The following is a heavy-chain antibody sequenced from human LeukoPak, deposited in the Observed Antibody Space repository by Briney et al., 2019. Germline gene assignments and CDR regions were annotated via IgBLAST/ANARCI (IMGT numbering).Heavy chain of an antibody. V-gene: IGHV3-23*01. Sequence: GGSLRLSCAASGFTFSSYALSWVRQAPGMGLQWVSAISHTGGSTYYADSVKGRFTISRDNSKNTLFLQMNSLRAEDTAVYYCAKDRAQQLVLDFWGQGTLVTVSS. CDR1: GFTFSSYA. CDR3: AKDRAQQLVLDF. CDR2: ISHTGGST. D-gene: IGHD6-13*01. J-gene: IGHJ4*02.